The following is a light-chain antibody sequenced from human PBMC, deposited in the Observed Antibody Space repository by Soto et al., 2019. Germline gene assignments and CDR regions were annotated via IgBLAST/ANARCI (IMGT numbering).Light chain of an antibody. CDR2: AAF. V-gene: IGKV1-27*01. CDR3: QKYNSAPPA. Sequence: DIQMTQSPSSLAASVGDRVTITCRASQAISNYVAWYQQKPGKAPKLLIHAAFTLQSGVPSRFSGSGSGTDFTLTISSLQPEDVATYYCQKYNSAPPAFGGGTKVEI. J-gene: IGKJ4*01. CDR1: QAISNY.